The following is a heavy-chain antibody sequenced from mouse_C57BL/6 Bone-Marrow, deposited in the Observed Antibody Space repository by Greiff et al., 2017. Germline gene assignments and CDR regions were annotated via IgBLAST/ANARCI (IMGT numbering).Heavy chain of an antibody. J-gene: IGHJ2*01. CDR2: ISDGGSYT. CDR1: GFTFSSYA. Sequence: DVMLVESGGGLVKPGGSLKLSCAASGFTFSSYAMSWVRQTPEKRLEWVATISDGGSYTYYPDNVKGRFTISRDNAKNNLYLQMSHLKSEDTAMYYCARDPYYGSSPWFAYWGQGTTLTVSS. V-gene: IGHV5-4*01. D-gene: IGHD1-1*01. CDR3: ARDPYYGSSPWFAY.